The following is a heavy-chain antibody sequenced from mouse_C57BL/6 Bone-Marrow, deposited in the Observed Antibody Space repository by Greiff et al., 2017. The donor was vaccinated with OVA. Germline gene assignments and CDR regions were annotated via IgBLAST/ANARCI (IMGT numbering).Heavy chain of an antibody. CDR1: GFTFSDYY. J-gene: IGHJ2*01. D-gene: IGHD2-3*01. Sequence: EVKLVESGGGLVQPGGSLSLSCAASGFTFSDYYMSWVRQPPGKALAWLGFIRNKANGYTTEYSASVKGRFTISRDNSQSILYLQMNALRAEDSATYYGARPYDGYYGYFDYWGQGTTLTVSS. CDR2: IRNKANGYTT. V-gene: IGHV7-3*01. CDR3: ARPYDGYYGYFDY.